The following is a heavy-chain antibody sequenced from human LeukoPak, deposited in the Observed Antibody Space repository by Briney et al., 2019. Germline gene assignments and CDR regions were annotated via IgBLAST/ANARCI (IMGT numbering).Heavy chain of an antibody. D-gene: IGHD1-26*01. CDR1: GFTFINYE. J-gene: IGHJ6*03. CDR3: ARDPYSGNYGNYYYYYMDV. Sequence: PGGSLRLSCVGSGFTFINYEMNWVRQAPGKGLEWVSYIRSGGDPKYYADSVKRRVTISRDDAKNSLYLQLNSLRPEDTAVYYCARDPYSGNYGNYYYYYMDVWGKGTTVTISS. V-gene: IGHV3-48*03. CDR2: IRSGGDPK.